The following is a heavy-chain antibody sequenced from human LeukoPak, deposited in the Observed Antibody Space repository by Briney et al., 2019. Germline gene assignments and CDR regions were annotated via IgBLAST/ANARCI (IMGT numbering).Heavy chain of an antibody. V-gene: IGHV3-23*01. CDR3: AKPNYYDSSGSPPFDY. CDR1: GFTFSSYA. D-gene: IGHD3-22*01. CDR2: ISGSGGST. J-gene: IGHJ4*02. Sequence: KPGGSLRLSCAASGFTFSSYAMSWVRQAPGKGLEWVSAISGSGGSTYYADSVKGRFAISRDNSKNTLYLQMNSLRAEDTAVYYCAKPNYYDSSGSPPFDYWGQGTLVTVSS.